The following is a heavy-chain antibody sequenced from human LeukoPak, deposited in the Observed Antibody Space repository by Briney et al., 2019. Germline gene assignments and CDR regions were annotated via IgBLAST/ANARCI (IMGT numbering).Heavy chain of an antibody. CDR2: ISGSGGST. V-gene: IGHV3-23*01. CDR1: GFTFSSYA. Sequence: PGGSLRLSCAASGFTFSSYAMSWVRQAPGKGLEWVSAISGSGGSTYYADSVKGRFTISRDNSKNTLYLQMNSLRAEDTAVYYCVRYCSSTSCFPHPYYFDYWGQGTLVTVPS. CDR3: VRYCSSTSCFPHPYYFDY. J-gene: IGHJ4*02. D-gene: IGHD2-2*01.